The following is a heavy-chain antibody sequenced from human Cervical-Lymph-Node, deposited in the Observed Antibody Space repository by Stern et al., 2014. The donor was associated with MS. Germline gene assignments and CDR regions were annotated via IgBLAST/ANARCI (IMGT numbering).Heavy chain of an antibody. Sequence: QVQLQESGPGLVKPSQTLSLTCTVSGGSISSGSHYWSWIRQPAGKGLEWVGRIYSTGRVDYNPSFKGRVTMSVDTSKDPFSLELRSVTAADTAMYYCAREWIYEVSWFDSWGQGSLVIVSS. V-gene: IGHV4-61*02. CDR1: GGSISSGSHY. D-gene: IGHD5/OR15-5a*01. J-gene: IGHJ5*01. CDR3: AREWIYEVSWFDS. CDR2: IYSTGRV.